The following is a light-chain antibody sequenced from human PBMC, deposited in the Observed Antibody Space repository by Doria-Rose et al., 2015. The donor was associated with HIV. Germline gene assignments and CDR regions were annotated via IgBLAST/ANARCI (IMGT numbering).Light chain of an antibody. CDR2: AAS. CDR3: QSYNSAPLT. V-gene: IGKV1-27*01. J-gene: IGKJ4*01. CDR1: QGISNF. Sequence: SVGDRVTITCRASQGISNFLAWYQQKPGRVPKLLIYAASTLQSGVPSRFSGSGSGTDFSLTISTLQPEDVAIYYCQSYNSAPLTFGGGRKVEIK.